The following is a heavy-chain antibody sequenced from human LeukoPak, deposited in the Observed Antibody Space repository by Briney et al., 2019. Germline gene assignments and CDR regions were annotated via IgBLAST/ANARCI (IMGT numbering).Heavy chain of an antibody. V-gene: IGHV4-4*07. D-gene: IGHD6-19*01. J-gene: IGHJ4*02. Sequence: SETLSLTCTVCGGSISPYYGSWIRQPAGKGLEWIGRISTSGTTNYTPSLKSRLTMSIATSKSQFSLKLSSVTAADTAVYYCARDVGSGWFNYWGQGTLVTVSS. CDR1: GGSISPYY. CDR3: ARDVGSGWFNY. CDR2: ISTSGTT.